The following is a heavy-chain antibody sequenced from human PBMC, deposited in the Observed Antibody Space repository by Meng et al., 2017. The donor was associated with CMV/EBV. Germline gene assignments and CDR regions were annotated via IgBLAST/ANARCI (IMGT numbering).Heavy chain of an antibody. CDR1: GFTFSSYG. CDR3: AKKPGGTGG. J-gene: IGHJ4*02. Sequence: GGSLRLSCAASGFTFSSYGMHWVRQAPGKGLEWVAFIRYDGSNTYYADSEKGRFTISRDNSRNTLYLQMNSLRAEDTAVYYCAKKPGGTGGWGQGTLVTVSS. V-gene: IGHV3-30*02. D-gene: IGHD2-15*01. CDR2: IRYDGSNT.